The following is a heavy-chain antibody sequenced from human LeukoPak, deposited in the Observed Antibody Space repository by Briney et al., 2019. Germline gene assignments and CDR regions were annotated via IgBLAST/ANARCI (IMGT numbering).Heavy chain of an antibody. J-gene: IGHJ4*02. CDR1: GGSISSSSYY. V-gene: IGHV4-39*07. Sequence: PSETLSLTFTVSGGSISSSSYYWGWIRQPPGKGLEWIGEINHSGSTNYNPSLKSRVTISVDTSKNQFSLKLSSVTAADTAVYYCARLSVFRLDDYWGQGTLVTVSS. CDR3: ARLSVFRLDDY. D-gene: IGHD3-9*01. CDR2: INHSGST.